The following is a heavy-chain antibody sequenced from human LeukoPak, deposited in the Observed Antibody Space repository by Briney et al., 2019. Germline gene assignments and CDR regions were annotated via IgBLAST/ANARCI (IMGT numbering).Heavy chain of an antibody. CDR3: ARGGTYYDFWSGYYLHDY. V-gene: IGHV4-34*01. CDR2: INHSGST. D-gene: IGHD3-3*01. Sequence: SETLSLTCAVYGGSFIGYYWSWIRQPPGKGREWMGEINHSGSTNYYPPLKSRVTTSLETSNNKSSLKLKSVTAADTAVYYCARGGTYYDFWSGYYLHDYWGQGTLVTVSS. J-gene: IGHJ4*01. CDR1: GGSFIGYY.